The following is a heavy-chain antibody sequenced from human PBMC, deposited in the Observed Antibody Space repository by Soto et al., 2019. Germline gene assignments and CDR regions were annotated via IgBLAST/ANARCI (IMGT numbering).Heavy chain of an antibody. D-gene: IGHD2-8*01. Sequence: EVQLLESGGDLVQPGGSLRLSCAASGFTFGDFGMNWVRQAPGKGLEWVSGITGGGDYTFYADSVKGRFTISRVQSKNTVYLQMNSLRAEDTALYYCVKKIAGTTTNGAYWYFDLWGRGTLVTVSS. CDR1: GFTFGDFG. CDR3: VKKIAGTTTNGAYWYFDL. V-gene: IGHV3-23*01. CDR2: ITGGGDYT. J-gene: IGHJ2*01.